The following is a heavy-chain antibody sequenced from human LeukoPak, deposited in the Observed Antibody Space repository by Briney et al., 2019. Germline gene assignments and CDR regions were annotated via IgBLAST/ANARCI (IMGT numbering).Heavy chain of an antibody. Sequence: SETLSLTCTVSGGSISSSSYYWSWIRQPPGKGLEWIGEINHSGSTNYNPSLKSRVTISVDMSKNQFSLKLSSVTAADTAVYYCARFDYGSGSYYSYYFDYWGQGTLVTVSS. J-gene: IGHJ4*02. CDR3: ARFDYGSGSYYSYYFDY. CDR1: GGSISSSSYY. D-gene: IGHD3-10*01. CDR2: INHSGST. V-gene: IGHV4-39*07.